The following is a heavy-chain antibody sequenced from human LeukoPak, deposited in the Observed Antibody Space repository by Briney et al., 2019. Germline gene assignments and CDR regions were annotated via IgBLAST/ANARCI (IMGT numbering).Heavy chain of an antibody. CDR1: GYSITSGYF. D-gene: IGHD3-3*01. V-gene: IGHV4-38-2*02. J-gene: IGHJ4*02. CDR2: IYHGGSS. CDR3: ARLPGDFWSAYYADS. Sequence: SETLSLTCTVSGYSITSGYFWGWIRQPPGKGLELIGTIYHGGSSYSHPSLQSRVTISADTSKNQFSLKLISMTAADPAVYYCARLPGDFWSAYYADSWGQGTLVTVSS.